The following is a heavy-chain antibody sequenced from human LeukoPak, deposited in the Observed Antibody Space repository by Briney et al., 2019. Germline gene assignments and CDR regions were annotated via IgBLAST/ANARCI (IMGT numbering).Heavy chain of an antibody. D-gene: IGHD2-2*01. Sequence: RASVKVSCKASGGTFSSYAISWVRQAPGQGLEWMGWINTNTGNPTYAQGFTGRFVFSLDTSVSTAYLQISSLKAEDTAVYYCARGYCSSTSCYGGAYWGQGTLVTVSS. CDR3: ARGYCSSTSCYGGAY. CDR1: GGTFSSYA. CDR2: INTNTGNP. V-gene: IGHV7-4-1*02. J-gene: IGHJ4*02.